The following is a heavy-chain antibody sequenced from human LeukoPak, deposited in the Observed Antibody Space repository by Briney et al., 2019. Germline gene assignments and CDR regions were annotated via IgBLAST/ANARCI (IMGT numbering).Heavy chain of an antibody. CDR2: INSNSGGT. CDR1: GYTFTGYY. CDR3: ARDGSGLGY. D-gene: IGHD3-10*01. V-gene: IGHV1-2*06. Sequence: GAXXXVSCKASGYTFTGYYIHWVRQAPGQGLEWMGRINSNSGGTNYAQKFQGRVTMTRDTSISTAYMELSRLTSDDTAMYYCARDGSGLGYWGQGTLVTVSS. J-gene: IGHJ4*02.